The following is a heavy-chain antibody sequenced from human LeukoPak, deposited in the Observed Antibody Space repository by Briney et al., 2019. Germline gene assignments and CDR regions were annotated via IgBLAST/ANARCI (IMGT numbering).Heavy chain of an antibody. Sequence: SETLSRTWTVSGGSISSFYWSWIRQPPGKGLEWIGYIYYSGSTNDNPSLKSRVTIRVDAPTNHFSLKLSPVTAADTAVHYRARPGADYVWGSYRQWYFAYGGQGTLVTVSS. CDR1: GGSISSFY. V-gene: IGHV4-59*01. D-gene: IGHD3-16*02. J-gene: IGHJ4*02. CDR2: IYYSGST. CDR3: ARPGADYVWGSYRQWYFAY.